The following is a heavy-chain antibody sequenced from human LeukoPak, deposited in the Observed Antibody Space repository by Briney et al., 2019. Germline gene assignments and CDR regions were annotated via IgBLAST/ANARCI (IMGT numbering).Heavy chain of an antibody. V-gene: IGHV3-23*01. D-gene: IGHD6-13*01. J-gene: IGHJ4*02. CDR3: AKFFVGRVSGGLDY. CDR2: ISGSGGST. Sequence: GASLRLSCAASGFTFSSYAMSWVRQAPGKGLEWVSAISGSGGSTYCADSVKGRFTISRDNSKNTLYLQMNSLRAEDTAVYYCAKFFVGRVSGGLDYWGQGTLVTVSS. CDR1: GFTFSSYA.